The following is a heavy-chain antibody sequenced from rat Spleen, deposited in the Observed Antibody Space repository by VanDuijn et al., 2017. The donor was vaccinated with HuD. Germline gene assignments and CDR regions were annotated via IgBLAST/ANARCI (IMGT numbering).Heavy chain of an antibody. CDR1: GFTFSRYW. V-gene: IGHV5-58*01. Sequence: EVQLVETGGGLVQPGKSLKLSCVASGFTFSRYWMYWVRQAPGKGLEWVSSVSSDGVNTYYPDSVKGRFTISRDNAENIVYLQMNSLKYEDTATYYCAVAWYGYWGQGVMVTVSS. D-gene: IGHD1-7*01. CDR2: VSSDGVNT. CDR3: AVAWYGY. J-gene: IGHJ2*01.